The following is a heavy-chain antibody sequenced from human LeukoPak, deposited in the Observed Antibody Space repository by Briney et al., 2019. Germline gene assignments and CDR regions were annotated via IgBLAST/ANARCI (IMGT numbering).Heavy chain of an antibody. D-gene: IGHD1-14*01. V-gene: IGHV3-23*01. CDR3: AKARGRADGKFDY. J-gene: IGHJ4*02. CDR1: GFTFSSYA. Sequence: GGSLRLSCAASGFTFSSYAMSWVRPAPGKGLEWVSAISGSGGSTYYADSVKGRFTISRDNSKNTLYLQMNSLRAEDTAVYYCAKARGRADGKFDYWGQGTLVTVSS. CDR2: ISGSGGST.